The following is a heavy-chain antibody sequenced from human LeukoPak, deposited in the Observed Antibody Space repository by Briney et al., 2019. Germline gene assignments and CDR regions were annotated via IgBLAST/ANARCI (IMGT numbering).Heavy chain of an antibody. D-gene: IGHD3-9*01. Sequence: SETLSLTCAVYGGSSSGYYWSWIRQPPGKGLEWIGEINHSGSTNYNPSLKSRVTISVDTSKNQFSLKLSSVTAADTAVYYCARQTLTGYYPYYYYYYMDVWGKGTTVTISS. CDR1: GGSSSGYY. CDR3: ARQTLTGYYPYYYYYYMDV. CDR2: INHSGST. V-gene: IGHV4-34*01. J-gene: IGHJ6*03.